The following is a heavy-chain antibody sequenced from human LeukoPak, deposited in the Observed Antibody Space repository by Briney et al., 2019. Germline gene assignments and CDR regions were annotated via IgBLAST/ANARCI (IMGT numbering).Heavy chain of an antibody. CDR2: INPNSGGT. J-gene: IGHJ4*02. Sequence: ASVKVSCKASGYTFTSYGISWVRQAPGQGLEWMGWINPNSGGTNYAQKFQGRVTMTRDTSISTAYMELSRLRSDDTAVYYCARVVAVAGCDYWGQGTLVTVSS. CDR1: GYTFTSYG. CDR3: ARVVAVAGCDY. D-gene: IGHD6-19*01. V-gene: IGHV1-2*02.